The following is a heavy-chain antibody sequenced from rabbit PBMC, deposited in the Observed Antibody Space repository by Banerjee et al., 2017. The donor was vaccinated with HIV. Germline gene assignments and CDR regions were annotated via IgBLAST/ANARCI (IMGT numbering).Heavy chain of an antibody. CDR3: ARDLGGYYTSGSGGYAYATLNL. Sequence: QEQLKETGGGLVQPGGSLTLSCKASGFDLTNDYMTWVRQAPGKGLEWIGCIYAGSGGSTYYASWAKGRFTISKTSSTTVTLQMTSLTAADTATYFCARDLGGYYTSGSGGYAYATLNLWGQGTLVTVS. V-gene: IGHV1S45*01. CDR1: GFDLTNDYM. J-gene: IGHJ4*01. D-gene: IGHD6-1*01. CDR2: IYAGSGGST.